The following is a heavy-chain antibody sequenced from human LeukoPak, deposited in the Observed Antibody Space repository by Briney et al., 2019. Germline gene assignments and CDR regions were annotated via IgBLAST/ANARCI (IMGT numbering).Heavy chain of an antibody. J-gene: IGHJ4*02. V-gene: IGHV4-38-2*02. CDR3: ARSSRSTRGDY. CDR2: IYHSGST. D-gene: IGHD2/OR15-2a*01. CDR1: GYSISSGYY. Sequence: PSETLSLTCTVSGYSISSGYYWGWIRQPPGKGLEWIGSIYHSGSTYYNPSLKSRVTISVDTSKNQFSLKLSSVTAADTAVYYCARSSRSTRGDYWGQGTLVTVSS.